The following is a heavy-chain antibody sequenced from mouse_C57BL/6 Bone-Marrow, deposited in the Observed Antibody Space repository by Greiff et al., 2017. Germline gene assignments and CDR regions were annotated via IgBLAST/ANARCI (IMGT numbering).Heavy chain of an antibody. CDR3: TIDGYWTWFAY. V-gene: IGHV14-1*01. CDR2: IDPEDGDT. J-gene: IGHJ3*01. D-gene: IGHD2-3*01. Sequence: EVQLQQSGAELVRPGASVKLSCTASGFNIKDYYMHWVKQRPEQGLEWIGRIDPEDGDTEYAPKFQGKATMTADTSSNPAYLQLSSLTSEDTAVYYCTIDGYWTWFAYWGQGTLVTVAA. CDR1: GFNIKDYY.